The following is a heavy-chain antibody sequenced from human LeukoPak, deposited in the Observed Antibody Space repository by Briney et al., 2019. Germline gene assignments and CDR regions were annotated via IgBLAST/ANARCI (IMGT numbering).Heavy chain of an antibody. CDR2: ISYDGTNK. CDR1: GFTFHSYG. J-gene: IGHJ3*02. V-gene: IGHV3-30*18. D-gene: IGHD2-15*01. CDR3: AKGGYCSGGSCYGKGALDI. Sequence: PGGSLRLSCAVSGFTFHSYGMHWVRQAPGKGLEWVAVISYDGTNKNYAESVKGRFTISRDNSKNTLYLQMNSLRAEDTAVYFCAKGGYCSGGSCYGKGALDIWGQGTMVTVSS.